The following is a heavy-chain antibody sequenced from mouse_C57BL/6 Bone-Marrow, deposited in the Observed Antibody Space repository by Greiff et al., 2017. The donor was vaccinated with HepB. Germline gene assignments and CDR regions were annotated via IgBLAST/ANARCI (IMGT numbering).Heavy chain of an antibody. Sequence: EVKLMESVAELVRPGASVKLSCTASGFNIKNTYMHWVKQRPEQGLEWIGRIDPANGNTKYAPKFQGKATITADTSSNTAYLQLSSLTSEDTAIYYCARTSLLWLRRRYFDVWGTGTTVTVSS. V-gene: IGHV14-3*01. CDR2: IDPANGNT. CDR3: ARTSLLWLRRRYFDV. J-gene: IGHJ1*03. CDR1: GFNIKNTY. D-gene: IGHD2-2*01.